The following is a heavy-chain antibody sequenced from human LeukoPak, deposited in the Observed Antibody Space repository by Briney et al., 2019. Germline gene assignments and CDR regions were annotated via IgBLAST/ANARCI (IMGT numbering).Heavy chain of an antibody. D-gene: IGHD3-10*01. Sequence: PGGSLRLSCAASGFTFSSYAMSWVRQAPGKGLEWVANIKQDGSEKYYVDSVKGRFTISRDNAKNSLYLQMNSLRAEDTAVYYCARKQNPAMVRGALDYWGQGTLVTVSS. J-gene: IGHJ4*02. CDR2: IKQDGSEK. CDR3: ARKQNPAMVRGALDY. V-gene: IGHV3-7*01. CDR1: GFTFSSYA.